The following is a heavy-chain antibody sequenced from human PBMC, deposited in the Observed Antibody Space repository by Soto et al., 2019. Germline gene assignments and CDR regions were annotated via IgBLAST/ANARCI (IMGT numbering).Heavy chain of an antibody. D-gene: IGHD3-22*01. CDR1: GYSFNIYC. CDR3: ARDQLRPGILYSLGVLLPEYGL. J-gene: IGHJ4*02. CDR2: IDPSDSYI. V-gene: IGHV5-10-1*01. Sequence: PGESLKSSGKGSGYSFNIYCITWVLQMPWKGLEWMGRIDPSDSYINYSPSFQGHVTISRDNSQNSVFLQMSSLRADDTAVYYCARDQLRPGILYSLGVLLPEYGLWGQGTLVTVSS.